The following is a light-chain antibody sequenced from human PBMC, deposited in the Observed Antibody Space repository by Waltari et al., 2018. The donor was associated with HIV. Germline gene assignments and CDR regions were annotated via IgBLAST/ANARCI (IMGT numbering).Light chain of an antibody. Sequence: QSALTQPASVSGSPGQSITISCTGTSSDVGGYNYVSWYQQHPGKAPKLMIYEVSNRPSGVSNRFSGSKSGNTASLAISGLRSEDEAVYFCAAWDDSVSGWAFGEGTKVTVL. CDR2: EVS. CDR3: AAWDDSVSGWA. J-gene: IGLJ2*01. CDR1: SSDVGGYNY. V-gene: IGLV2-14*01.